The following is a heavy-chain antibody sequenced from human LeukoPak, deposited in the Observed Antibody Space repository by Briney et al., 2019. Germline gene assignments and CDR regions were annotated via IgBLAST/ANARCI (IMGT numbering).Heavy chain of an antibody. CDR3: ARDSLEDGMDV. Sequence: GGSLRLSCAASGFTLSSYDMHWVRQATGKGLEWVSAIGTAGDTYYPGSVKGRFTISRENAKNSLYLQMNSLRAGDTAVYYCARDSLEDGMDVWGQGTTVTVSS. J-gene: IGHJ6*02. D-gene: IGHD5-24*01. V-gene: IGHV3-13*01. CDR1: GFTLSSYD. CDR2: IGTAGDT.